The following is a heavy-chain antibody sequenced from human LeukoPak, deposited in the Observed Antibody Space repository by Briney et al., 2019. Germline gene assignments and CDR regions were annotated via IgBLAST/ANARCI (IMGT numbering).Heavy chain of an antibody. J-gene: IGHJ4*02. Sequence: GASVKVSCKASGYIFTGYYMHWVRQAPGQGLEWMGWINPNSGGTNYAQNFQGRVTMTRDTSISTAYKELSRLRSDDTAIYYCAREGRVAGHYVVDYWGQGTLVTVSS. CDR2: INPNSGGT. D-gene: IGHD6-19*01. CDR3: AREGRVAGHYVVDY. V-gene: IGHV1-2*02. CDR1: GYIFTGYY.